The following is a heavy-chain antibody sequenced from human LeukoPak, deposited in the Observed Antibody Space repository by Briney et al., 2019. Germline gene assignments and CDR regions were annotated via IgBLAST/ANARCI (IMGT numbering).Heavy chain of an antibody. CDR3: AKGYYSDSSGSLDY. Sequence: GGSLRLSCAASGVTFSNYGMHWVRQAPGKGLEWVAVIWYGGSNKYYADSVKGRFTISRDNSKNTLYLQMNSLRAEDTAVYYCAKGYYSDSSGSLDYWSQGTLVTVSS. J-gene: IGHJ4*02. CDR2: IWYGGSNK. D-gene: IGHD3-22*01. CDR1: GVTFSNYG. V-gene: IGHV3-30*02.